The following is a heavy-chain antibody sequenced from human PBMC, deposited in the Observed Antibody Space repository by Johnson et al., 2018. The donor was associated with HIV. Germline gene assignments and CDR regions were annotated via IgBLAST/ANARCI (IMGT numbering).Heavy chain of an antibody. V-gene: IGHV3-53*01. CDR3: TRLPSGYSRDAFDI. J-gene: IGHJ3*02. Sequence: MQLVESGGGLIQPGGSLRLSCAASGFTFSDYYMSWIRQAPGKGLEWVSRINWNGGSTGYADSVKGRFTISRDISKNTLNLQMNSLRAEDTAVYYCTRLPSGYSRDAFDIWGQGTMVTVSS. D-gene: IGHD5-18*01. CDR1: GFTFSDYY. CDR2: INWNGGST.